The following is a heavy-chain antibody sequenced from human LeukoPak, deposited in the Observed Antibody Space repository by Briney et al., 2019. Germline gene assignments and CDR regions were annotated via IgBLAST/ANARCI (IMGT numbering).Heavy chain of an antibody. Sequence: ASVKVSCKASGYTFTAFYMHWVRQAPGQGLEWMGRVNPNSGGTKYAQKFQGRVTMTTDTSINTAYLELSRLRSDDTAVYYCARGYSSSWLDYWGQGTLVTVSS. CDR3: ARGYSSSWLDY. D-gene: IGHD6-13*01. CDR1: GYTFTAFY. J-gene: IGHJ4*02. CDR2: VNPNSGGT. V-gene: IGHV1-2*06.